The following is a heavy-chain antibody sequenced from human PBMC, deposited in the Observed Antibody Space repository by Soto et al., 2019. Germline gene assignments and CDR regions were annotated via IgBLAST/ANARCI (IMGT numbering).Heavy chain of an antibody. CDR2: ISNNGAHT. CDR3: ARRGYGSRWPNVYMDV. CDR1: GFTFSNYE. Sequence: EAQLVESGGGLVQPGGSLRLSCAASGFTFSNYEMHWVRQAPGKGLEYVSGISNNGAHTDYAKSVKGRFTISRDNSENTLYRQMGSLRAQDMALYYCARRGYGSRWPNVYMDVWGKGTTVTDSS. V-gene: IGHV3-64*01. D-gene: IGHD6-13*01. J-gene: IGHJ6*03.